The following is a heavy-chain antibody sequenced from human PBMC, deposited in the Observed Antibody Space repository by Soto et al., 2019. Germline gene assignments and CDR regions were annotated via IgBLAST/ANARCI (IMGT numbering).Heavy chain of an antibody. CDR1: GGSISSYY. CDR2: IYYSGST. D-gene: IGHD6-13*01. CDR3: ARDPAGIAAATSGGYYYYGMDV. V-gene: IGHV4-59*01. J-gene: IGHJ6*02. Sequence: SETLSLTCTVSGGSISSYYWSWIRQPPGKGLEWIGYIYYSGSTNYNPSLKSRATISVDTSKNQFSLKLSSVTAADTSLYYCARDPAGIAAATSGGYYYYGMDVWGQGTTVTVSS.